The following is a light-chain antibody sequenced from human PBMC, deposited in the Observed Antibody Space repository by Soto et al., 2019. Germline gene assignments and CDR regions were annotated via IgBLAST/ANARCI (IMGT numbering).Light chain of an antibody. V-gene: IGKV3-20*01. CDR1: QSVNSNY. CDR3: HHYDGSPRT. J-gene: IGKJ2*01. CDR2: GIF. Sequence: ETVLTQSPGTVSPSPGERATLSCRTSQSVNSNYLAWYQQKPGEAPRLLIYGIFNRATGIPDCSSGSGSRTDCTLTISGLERLEYAVYYFHHYDGSPRTFGQGTKLEIK.